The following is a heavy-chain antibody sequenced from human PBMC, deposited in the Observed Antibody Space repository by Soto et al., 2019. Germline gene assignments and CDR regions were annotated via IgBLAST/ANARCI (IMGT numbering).Heavy chain of an antibody. J-gene: IGHJ3*02. CDR1: GGSFSGYY. V-gene: IGHV4-34*01. CDR3: ARGGIAATRVFWERTNAFDI. Sequence: LSLTCAVYGGSFSGYYWSGIRQPPVSVLEWIGEINHSGSTNYNPSLKSRVTISVDTSKNQFSLKLSSVTAADTAVYYCARGGIAATRVFWERTNAFDIWGQGTMVTVSS. CDR2: INHSGST. D-gene: IGHD2-15*01.